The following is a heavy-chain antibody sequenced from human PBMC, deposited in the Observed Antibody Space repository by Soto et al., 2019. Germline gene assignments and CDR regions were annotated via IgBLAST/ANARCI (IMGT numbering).Heavy chain of an antibody. V-gene: IGHV3-23*01. CDR1: GFTFTAYA. CDR2: ISKNGDEE. J-gene: IGHJ4*02. CDR3: ASYVRGPAFYLDS. D-gene: IGHD3-10*02. Sequence: GGSLRLSCAASGFTFTAYAMSWVRQAPGKGLEWVSVISKNGDEEYYADSVTGRFTISRDSSNNLLYLRMSSLRVEDTAVYYCASYVRGPAFYLDSWGQGTLVTV.